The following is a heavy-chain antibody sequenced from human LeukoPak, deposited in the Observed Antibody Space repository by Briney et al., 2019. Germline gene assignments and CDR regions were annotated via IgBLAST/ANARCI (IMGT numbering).Heavy chain of an antibody. Sequence: KASETLSLTCTVSGGSISSYYWSWLRQPPGKGLEWIGYIYYSGSTNYNPSLKSRVTISVDTSKNQFSLKLSYVTAADTAVYYCARGPNGPYGSRNAFDIWGQGTMVTVSS. CDR3: ARGPNGPYGSRNAFDI. J-gene: IGHJ3*02. CDR1: GGSISSYY. V-gene: IGHV4-59*01. D-gene: IGHD3-10*01. CDR2: IYYSGST.